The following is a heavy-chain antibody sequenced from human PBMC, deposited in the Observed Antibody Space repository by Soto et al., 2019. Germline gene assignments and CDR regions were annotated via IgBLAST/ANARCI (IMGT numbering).Heavy chain of an antibody. CDR2: IHPNSGGT. CDR3: ARGVLTIFGVVTLKPLDY. V-gene: IGHV1-2*02. CDR1: GYTFTGYY. J-gene: IGHJ4*02. D-gene: IGHD3-3*01. Sequence: ASVKVSCKASGYTFTGYYMHWVRQAPGQGLEWMGWIHPNSGGTNYAQKFQGRVTMTRDTSISTAYMELSRLRSDDTAVYYCARGVLTIFGVVTLKPLDYWGQGTLVTVSS.